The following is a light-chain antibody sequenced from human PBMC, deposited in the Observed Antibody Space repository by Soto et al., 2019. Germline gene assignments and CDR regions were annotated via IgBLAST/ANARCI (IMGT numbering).Light chain of an antibody. CDR1: SSDVGAYNY. V-gene: IGLV2-14*01. CDR2: DVS. CDR3: SSFTSSSPRYV. Sequence: QSALTQPASVSGSPGHSITISCTGTSSDVGAYNYVSWYQQHPGKAPKLMIYDVSSRPSGVSSRFSGSKSGNTASLTISGLQAEDEADYYCSSFTSSSPRYVFGTGPKVTFL. J-gene: IGLJ1*01.